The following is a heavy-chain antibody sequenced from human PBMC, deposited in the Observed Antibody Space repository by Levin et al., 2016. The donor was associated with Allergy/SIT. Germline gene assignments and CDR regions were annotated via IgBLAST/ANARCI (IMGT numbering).Heavy chain of an antibody. D-gene: IGHD5-24*01. CDR1: GFSFSNFG. CDR2: IASNGSYK. V-gene: IGHV3-30*18. Sequence: GGSLRLSCAASGFSFSNFGMHWVRQAPGKGLEWVAVIASNGSYKFYGDSVKGRFTISRDNSKNTVYLQMTTLRVDDTAVYYCAKDRTIAVLLESWGQGTLVTVSS. CDR3: AKDRTIAVLLES. J-gene: IGHJ4*02.